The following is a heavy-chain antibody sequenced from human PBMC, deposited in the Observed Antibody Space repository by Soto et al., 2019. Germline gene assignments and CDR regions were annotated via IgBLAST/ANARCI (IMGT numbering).Heavy chain of an antibody. J-gene: IGHJ3*02. CDR3: ARLREQQLALPDAFDI. CDR2: MNPNSGNT. CDR1: GYTFTSYD. V-gene: IGHV1-8*01. D-gene: IGHD6-13*01. Sequence: QVQLVQSGAEVKKPGASVKVSCKASGYTFTSYDINWVRQATGQGLEWMGWMNPNSGNTGYAQKFQGRVNMTRNTSISTAYMELSSLRSEDTAVYYCARLREQQLALPDAFDIWGQGTMVTVSS.